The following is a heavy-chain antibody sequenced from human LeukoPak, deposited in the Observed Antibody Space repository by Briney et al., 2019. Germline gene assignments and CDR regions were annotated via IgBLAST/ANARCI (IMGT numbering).Heavy chain of an antibody. CDR2: LSYDGSTE. J-gene: IGHJ4*02. V-gene: IGHV3-30*04. CDR3: ARALWVGGYFDY. Sequence: GRSLRLSCAASGLTFRSSAMHWVRQAPGKGLQWVALLSYDGSTEYHADSVKGRITISRDTSKNTLYLQMNSLRAEDTAVYYCARALWVGGYFDYWGQGTRVTVSS. D-gene: IGHD3-10*01. CDR1: GLTFRSSA.